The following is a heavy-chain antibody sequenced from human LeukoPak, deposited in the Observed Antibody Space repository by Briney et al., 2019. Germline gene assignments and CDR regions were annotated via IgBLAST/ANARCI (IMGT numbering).Heavy chain of an antibody. CDR1: GGSISSSSYY. V-gene: IGHV4-39*01. J-gene: IGHJ4*02. CDR2: IYYSGST. D-gene: IGHD3-22*01. CDR3: ARHGYRGSGYYYHFEY. Sequence: MSSETLSLTCTVSGGSISSSSYYWGWIRQPPGKGLEWIGSIYYSGSTYYNPSLKSRVTISVDTSKNQFSLKLSSVTAADTAVYYCARHGYRGSGYYYHFEYWGQGTLVTVSS.